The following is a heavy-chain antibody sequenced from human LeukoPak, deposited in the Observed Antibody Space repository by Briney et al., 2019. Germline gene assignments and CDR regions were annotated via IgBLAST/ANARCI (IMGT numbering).Heavy chain of an antibody. J-gene: IGHJ3*02. Sequence: ETLSLTCTVSGGSMHLFYWTWIRQSPGKGLEWVSSISSSSSYIYYADSVKGRFTISRDNAKNSLYLQMNSLRADDAAVYYCARSVAGLGDAFDIWGQGTMVIVSS. D-gene: IGHD6-19*01. CDR3: ARSVAGLGDAFDI. CDR1: GGSMHLFY. V-gene: IGHV3-21*01. CDR2: ISSSSSYI.